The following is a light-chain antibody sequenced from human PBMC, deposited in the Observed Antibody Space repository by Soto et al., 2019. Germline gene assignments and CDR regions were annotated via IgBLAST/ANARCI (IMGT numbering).Light chain of an antibody. CDR2: AAS. V-gene: IGKV1-39*01. Sequence: DMQMTQSPSSLSASVGDRVTITCRASQSISSYLNWYQQKPGKVPKLLIYAASSLQSGVPSRFSGSGSGTDFTLTISSMQPEDFANYYCQQSYSTPRTFGQGTKVDIK. CDR1: QSISSY. CDR3: QQSYSTPRT. J-gene: IGKJ1*01.